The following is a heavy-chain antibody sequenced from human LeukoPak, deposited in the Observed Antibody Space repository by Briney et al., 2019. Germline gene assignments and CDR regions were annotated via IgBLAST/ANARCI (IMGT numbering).Heavy chain of an antibody. CDR1: GGSISSGGYY. CDR2: IYYSGST. D-gene: IGHD3-3*01. J-gene: IGHJ5*02. V-gene: IGHV4-31*03. Sequence: PSETLSLTCTVSGGSISSGGYYWSWIRQHPGKGLEWIGYIYYSGSTYYNPSLKSRVTISVDTSKNQFSLKMNSVTAADTAVYYCARHSGLRSPFDPWGQGTLVTVSS. CDR3: ARHSGLRSPFDP.